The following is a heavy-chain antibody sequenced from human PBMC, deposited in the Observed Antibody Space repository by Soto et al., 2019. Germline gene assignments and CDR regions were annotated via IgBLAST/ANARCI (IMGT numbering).Heavy chain of an antibody. CDR1: GFTFSSYS. D-gene: IGHD6-19*01. V-gene: IGHV3-21*01. CDR3: ARDLAVALHAFVI. CDR2: ISSSSSYI. Sequence: GGSLRLSCAASGFTFSSYSMNWVRQAPGKGLEWVSSISSSSSYIYYADSVKGRFTISRDNAKNSLYLQMNSLRAEDTAVYYCARDLAVALHAFVIWGQGTMVTVSS. J-gene: IGHJ3*02.